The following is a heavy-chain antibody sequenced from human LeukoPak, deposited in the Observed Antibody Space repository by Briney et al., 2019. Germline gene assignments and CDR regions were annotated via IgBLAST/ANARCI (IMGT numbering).Heavy chain of an antibody. Sequence: ASVKVSCKASGYTFTSYGISWVRQAPGQGLEWMGWINPNSGGTNYAQKFQGRVTMTRNTSISTAYMELSRLRSDDTAVYYCARGPAIAARRALDYWGQGTLVTVSS. CDR2: INPNSGGT. CDR3: ARGPAIAARRALDY. J-gene: IGHJ4*02. CDR1: GYTFTSYG. V-gene: IGHV1-2*02. D-gene: IGHD6-6*01.